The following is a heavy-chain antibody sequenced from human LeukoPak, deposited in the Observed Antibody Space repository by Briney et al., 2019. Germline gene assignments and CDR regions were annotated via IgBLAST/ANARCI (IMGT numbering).Heavy chain of an antibody. V-gene: IGHV4-61*08. CDR1: GGSVNSGDSF. CDR3: ARKLGIAVGDYYYYGLDV. CDR2: IYYSGST. D-gene: IGHD6-19*01. J-gene: IGHJ6*02. Sequence: PSETLSLTCTVSGGSVNSGDSFWSWIRQPPGKGLEWIGNIYYSGSTNCNPSLQSRVTVSIDTSKNQFSLKVRSVTPADTAVYYCARKLGIAVGDYYYYGLDVWGQGTTVTVSS.